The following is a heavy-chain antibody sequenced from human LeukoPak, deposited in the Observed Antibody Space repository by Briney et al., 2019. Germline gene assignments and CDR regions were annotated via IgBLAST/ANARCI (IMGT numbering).Heavy chain of an antibody. CDR1: GGSISSSSYY. D-gene: IGHD3-22*01. CDR2: IYYSGST. CDR3: ARHLGRTYYYDSSGYRDY. V-gene: IGHV4-39*01. Sequence: PSETLSLTCTVSGGSISSSSYYWGWIRQPPGKGLEWIGSIYYSGSTYYNPSLTSRVTISVDTSKNQFSLKLSSVTAADTAVYYCARHLGRTYYYDSSGYRDYWGQGTLVTVSS. J-gene: IGHJ4*02.